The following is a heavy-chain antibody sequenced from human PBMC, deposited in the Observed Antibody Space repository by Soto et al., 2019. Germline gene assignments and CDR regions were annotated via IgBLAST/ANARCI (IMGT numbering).Heavy chain of an antibody. CDR2: ISAYNGST. CDR3: AGIAAHRNYYGMDV. D-gene: IGHD6-13*01. V-gene: IGHV1-18*01. Sequence: ASVKVSCKASGYTFTSYGISWVRQAPGQGLEWMGWISAYNGSTNYAQKLQGRVTMTTDTSTSTAYMELRSLRSDDTAVYYCAGIAAHRNYYGMDVWGQGTTVTVSS. J-gene: IGHJ6*02. CDR1: GYTFTSYG.